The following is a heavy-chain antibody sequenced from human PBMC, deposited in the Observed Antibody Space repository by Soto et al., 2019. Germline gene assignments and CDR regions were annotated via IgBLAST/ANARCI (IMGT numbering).Heavy chain of an antibody. CDR2: IHTANGDT. D-gene: IGHD2-2*01. J-gene: IGHJ4*02. V-gene: IGHV1-3*04. CDR3: ARDTAMTPHYYFGY. CDR1: GYTFTANG. Sequence: QVQLVQSGAEVKTPGASVKVSCKASGYTFTANGLHWVRQAPGQNLEWMGWIHTANGDTAYSQELQGRVTFTRDISATTLYMELSSLRSEDTAVYYCARDTAMTPHYYFGYWGQGTLVTVSS.